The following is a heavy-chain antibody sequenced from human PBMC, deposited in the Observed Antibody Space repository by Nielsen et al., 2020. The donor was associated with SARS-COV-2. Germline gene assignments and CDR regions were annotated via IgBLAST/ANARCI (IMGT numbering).Heavy chain of an antibody. J-gene: IGHJ6*02. CDR1: GGSISSGGYY. D-gene: IGHD5-12*01. CDR2: IYFSGRT. V-gene: IGHV4-31*03. CDR3: ARESSGYDHYNYGMDV. Sequence: LRLSCTVSGGSISSGGYYWSWIRHHPGKGLEWIGYIYFSGRTCYNPSLKSRVTISVDTSKNQFSLRLRSVTAADTAVYYCARESSGYDHYNYGMDVWGQGTTVTVSS.